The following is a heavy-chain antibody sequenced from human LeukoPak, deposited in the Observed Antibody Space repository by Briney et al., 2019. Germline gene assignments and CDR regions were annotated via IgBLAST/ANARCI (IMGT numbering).Heavy chain of an antibody. CDR2: IYYSGST. Sequence: SETLSLTCTVSGGSISSYYWSWIRQPPGKGLEWIGYIYYSGSTNYNPSLKSRVTISLDTSKNQFSLKLSSVTAADTAVYYCARGVYDILTEYYFDYWGQGTLVTVSS. V-gene: IGHV4-59*01. CDR1: GGSISSYY. CDR3: ARGVYDILTEYYFDY. J-gene: IGHJ4*02. D-gene: IGHD3-9*01.